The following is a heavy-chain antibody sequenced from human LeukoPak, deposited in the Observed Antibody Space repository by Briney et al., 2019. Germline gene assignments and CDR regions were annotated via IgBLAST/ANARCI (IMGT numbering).Heavy chain of an antibody. Sequence: PSETLSLTCTVSGGSISSSSYYWGWIRQPPGKGLEWIGSIYYSGSTYYNPSLKSRVTISVDTSKNQFSLKLSSVTAADTAVYYCARHVSMMPDYWGQGTLVTVSS. CDR3: ARHVSMMPDY. V-gene: IGHV4-39*01. CDR2: IYYSGST. D-gene: IGHD2-2*01. J-gene: IGHJ4*02. CDR1: GGSISSSSYY.